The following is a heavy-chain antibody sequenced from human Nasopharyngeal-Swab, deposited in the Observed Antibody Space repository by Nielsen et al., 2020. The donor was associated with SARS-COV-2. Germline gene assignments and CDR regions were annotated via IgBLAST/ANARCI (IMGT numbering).Heavy chain of an antibody. V-gene: IGHV4-31*03. Sequence: LRLSCTVSGGSISSGGYYWSWIRQHPGKGLEWIGYIYYSGSTYYNPSLKSRVTISVDTSKNQFSLKLSSVTAADTAVYYCARGWGQWLVPSDYYFDYWGQGTLVTVSS. D-gene: IGHD6-19*01. CDR2: IYYSGST. CDR3: ARGWGQWLVPSDYYFDY. CDR1: GGSISSGGYY. J-gene: IGHJ4*02.